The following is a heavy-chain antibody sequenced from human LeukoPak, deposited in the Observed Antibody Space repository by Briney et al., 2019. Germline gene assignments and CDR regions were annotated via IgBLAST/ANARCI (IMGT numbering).Heavy chain of an antibody. Sequence: PGGSLRLSCAASGFTFSSYAMSWVRQAPGKGLEWVSAISGSGGSTYYADSVKGRFTISRDNSKNTLYLQMNSLRAEDTAVYYCAKCSAYWVDLCDAFDIWGQGTMVTVSS. D-gene: IGHD2-15*01. J-gene: IGHJ3*02. CDR1: GFTFSSYA. CDR2: ISGSGGST. CDR3: AKCSAYWVDLCDAFDI. V-gene: IGHV3-23*01.